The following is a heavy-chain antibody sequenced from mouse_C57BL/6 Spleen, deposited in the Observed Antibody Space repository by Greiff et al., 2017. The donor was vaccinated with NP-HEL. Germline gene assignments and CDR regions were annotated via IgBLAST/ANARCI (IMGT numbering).Heavy chain of an antibody. CDR2: ISSGGDYI. CDR1: GFTFSSYA. Sequence: EVQLVESGEGLVKPGGSLKLSCAASGFTFSSYAMSWVRQTPEKRLEWVAYISSGGDYIYYADTVKGRFSISRDNARNTMYLQMSSLKSEDTAMYYCTRDGSSYGYAMDYWGQGTSVTVSS. CDR3: TRDGSSYGYAMDY. D-gene: IGHD1-1*01. V-gene: IGHV5-9-1*02. J-gene: IGHJ4*01.